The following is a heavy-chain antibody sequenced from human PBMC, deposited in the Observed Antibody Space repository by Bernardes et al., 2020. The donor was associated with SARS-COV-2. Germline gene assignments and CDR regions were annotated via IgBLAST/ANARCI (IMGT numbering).Heavy chain of an antibody. D-gene: IGHD3-3*01. J-gene: IGHJ4*02. Sequence: SGPTLVKPTQTLTLTCTFSGFSLSTSGVGVGWIRQPPGKALEWLALIYWDDDKRYSPSLKSRLTITKDTSKNQVVLTMTNMDPVDTATYYCAHYSGDFWSGYYSLDYWGQGTLVTVSS. CDR1: GFSLSTSGVG. CDR3: AHYSGDFWSGYYSLDY. CDR2: IYWDDDK. V-gene: IGHV2-5*02.